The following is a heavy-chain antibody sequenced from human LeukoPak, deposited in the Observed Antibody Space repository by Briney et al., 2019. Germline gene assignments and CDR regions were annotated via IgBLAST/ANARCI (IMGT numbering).Heavy chain of an antibody. D-gene: IGHD6-25*01. J-gene: IGHJ6*03. Sequence: GGSLRLSCAASGFTFSSYTMNWVRQPPGKGLEWVSNIGTSSTTIYYADSVKGRFTISRDNAKNSLYLQMNSLRADDTAVYYCARLAAGGSYYYYMDVWSKGTTVTVSS. CDR3: ARLAAGGSYYYYMDV. CDR2: IGTSSTTI. V-gene: IGHV3-48*01. CDR1: GFTFSSYT.